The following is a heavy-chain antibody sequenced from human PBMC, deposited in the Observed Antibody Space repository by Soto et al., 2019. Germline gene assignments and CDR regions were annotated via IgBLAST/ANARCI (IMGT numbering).Heavy chain of an antibody. D-gene: IGHD2-21*02. Sequence: HPGGSLRLSCAASGFTFSSYAMSWVRQAPGKGLEWVSAISGSGGSTYYADSVKGRFTISRDNSKNTPYLQMNSLRAEDTAVYYCAKDQYVTANPYYYYGMDVWGQGTTVTVSS. V-gene: IGHV3-23*01. CDR2: ISGSGGST. J-gene: IGHJ6*02. CDR1: GFTFSSYA. CDR3: AKDQYVTANPYYYYGMDV.